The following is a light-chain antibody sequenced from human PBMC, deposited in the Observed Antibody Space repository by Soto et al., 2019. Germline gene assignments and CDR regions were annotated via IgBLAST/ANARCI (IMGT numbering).Light chain of an antibody. J-gene: IGKJ4*01. CDR2: KAS. CDR3: QHYDVYSLLT. CDR1: QSISNY. V-gene: IGKV1-5*03. Sequence: DIQMTQSPSTLSASVGDRVTITCRASQSISNYLAWYQQKPGKAPNLLIYKASSLESGVPSRFSGSGSGTEFTLTISSLQPDDFATYYCQHYDVYSLLTFGGGTKVEMK.